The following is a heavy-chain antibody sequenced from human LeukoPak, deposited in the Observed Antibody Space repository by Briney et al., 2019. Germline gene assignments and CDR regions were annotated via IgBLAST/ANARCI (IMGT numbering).Heavy chain of an antibody. CDR2: IYYSGST. D-gene: IGHD5-18*01. V-gene: IGHV4-39*07. Sequence: SETLSLTCTVSGGSISSSSYYWGWIRQPPGKGLEWIGSIYYSGSTYYNPSLKSRVTISVDTSKNQFSLKLSSVTAADTAVYYCARDHDGYSYSVDAFDIWGQGTMVTVSS. CDR1: GGSISSSSYY. J-gene: IGHJ3*02. CDR3: ARDHDGYSYSVDAFDI.